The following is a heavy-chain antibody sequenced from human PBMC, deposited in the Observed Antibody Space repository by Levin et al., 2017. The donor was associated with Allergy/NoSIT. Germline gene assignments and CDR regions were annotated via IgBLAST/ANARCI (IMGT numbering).Heavy chain of an antibody. V-gene: IGHV3-48*01. D-gene: IGHD3-22*01. CDR3: ARAGVEDSSGYYYVFDY. CDR2: ISSSSSTI. J-gene: IGHJ4*02. CDR1: GFTFSSYS. Sequence: HAGGSLRLSCAASGFTFSSYSMNWVRQAPGKGLEWVSYISSSSSTIYYADSVKGRFTISRDNAKNSLYLQMNSLRAEDTAVYYCARAGVEDSSGYYYVFDYWGQGTLVTVSS.